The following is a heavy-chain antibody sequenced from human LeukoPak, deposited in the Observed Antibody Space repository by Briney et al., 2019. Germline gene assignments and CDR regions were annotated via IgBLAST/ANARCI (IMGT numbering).Heavy chain of an antibody. Sequence: PSETLSLTCTVYGGSFSGYYWTWLRQSPGKGLEWIGEINEAGSTNYNASLKSRVTMSVDTSKNQFSLKLTSVTAADTAVYYCAREDYGGTSGWFDPWGQGTLVTVPS. J-gene: IGHJ5*02. CDR1: GGSFSGYY. D-gene: IGHD4-23*01. CDR3: AREDYGGTSGWFDP. V-gene: IGHV4-34*01. CDR2: INEAGST.